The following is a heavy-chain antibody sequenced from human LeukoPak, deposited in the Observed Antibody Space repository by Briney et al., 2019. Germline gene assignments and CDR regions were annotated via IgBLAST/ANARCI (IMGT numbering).Heavy chain of an antibody. CDR3: ARVTFIAAAGSFAYYYYMDV. D-gene: IGHD6-13*01. CDR2: INHSGST. J-gene: IGHJ6*03. CDR1: GGSFSGYY. Sequence: PSETLSLTCAVYGGSFSGYYWSWIRQPPGKGLEWIGEINHSGSTNYNPSLKSRVTISVDTSKNQFSLKLNSVTAADTAVYYCARVTFIAAAGSFAYYYYMDVWGKGTTVTVSS. V-gene: IGHV4-34*01.